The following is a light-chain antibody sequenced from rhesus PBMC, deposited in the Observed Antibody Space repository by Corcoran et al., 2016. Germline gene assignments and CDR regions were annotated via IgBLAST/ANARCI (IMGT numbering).Light chain of an antibody. CDR3: QQYSSSPLT. V-gene: IGKV1-22*01. CDR1: QSISSW. Sequence: DIQMTQSPSSLSASVGDTVTITCRASQSISSWLAWYQQKPWKAPKLLIYKASRLQSGVPSRFSGSGSGTDFTLTISSLQSEDFATYYCQQYSSSPLTFGGGTKVELK. J-gene: IGKJ4*01. CDR2: KAS.